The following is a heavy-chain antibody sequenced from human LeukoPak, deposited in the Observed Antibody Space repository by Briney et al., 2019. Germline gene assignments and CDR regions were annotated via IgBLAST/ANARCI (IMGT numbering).Heavy chain of an antibody. J-gene: IGHJ4*02. Sequence: PGGSLRLSCAASGFTFSSYAMSWVRQAPGKGLEWVSAISGSGGSTYYADSVKGRFTISRDNSKNTLYLQMNSLRAEDTAVYYCAKALQYYYDSSGYFDHWGQGTLVTVSS. V-gene: IGHV3-23*01. D-gene: IGHD3-22*01. CDR3: AKALQYYYDSSGYFDH. CDR1: GFTFSSYA. CDR2: ISGSGGST.